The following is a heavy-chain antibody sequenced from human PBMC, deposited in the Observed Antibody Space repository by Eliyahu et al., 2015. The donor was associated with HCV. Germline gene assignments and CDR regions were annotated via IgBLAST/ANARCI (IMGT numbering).Heavy chain of an antibody. V-gene: IGHV4-39*01. CDR1: GXSISSSSYY. Sequence: QLQLQEPGPGLVKPSETLSLTCTVSGXSISSSSYYWGWIRQPPGKGLEWIGSIYYSGSTYYNPSLTSRVTISVDTSKNQFSLKLSSVTAADTAVYYCARHLRVVGGTFDYWGQGTLVTVSS. CDR3: ARHLRVVGGTFDY. CDR2: IYYSGST. J-gene: IGHJ4*02. D-gene: IGHD2-15*01.